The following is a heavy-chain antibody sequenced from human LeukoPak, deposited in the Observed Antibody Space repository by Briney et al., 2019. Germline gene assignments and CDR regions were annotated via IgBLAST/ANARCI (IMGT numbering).Heavy chain of an antibody. CDR3: ARREGYYDLDY. Sequence: PSETLSLTCTVSGGSISSSSYYWGWIRQPPGKGLEWIGSIYYSGSTYYNPSLKSRVTISVDTSKNQFSLKLSSVTAADTAVYYCARREGYYDLDYWGQGTLVTVSS. V-gene: IGHV4-39*01. CDR2: IYYSGST. D-gene: IGHD3-22*01. J-gene: IGHJ4*02. CDR1: GGSISSSSYY.